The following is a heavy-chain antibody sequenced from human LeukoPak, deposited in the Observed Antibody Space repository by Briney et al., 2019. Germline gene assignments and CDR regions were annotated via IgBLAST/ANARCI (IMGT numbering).Heavy chain of an antibody. J-gene: IGHJ6*03. CDR2: ITNSGSTK. CDR3: ARVRGDSYYYYYMDV. CDR1: GFIFSSYE. D-gene: IGHD2-21*02. V-gene: IGHV3-48*03. Sequence: GGSLRLSCVASGFIFSSYEMIWVRQAPGKGLEWVSFITNSGSTKYYADSVKGRVTISRDNAKNSLDLQMDGLSAEDTAVYYCARVRGDSYYYYYMDVWGKGTTVTVSS.